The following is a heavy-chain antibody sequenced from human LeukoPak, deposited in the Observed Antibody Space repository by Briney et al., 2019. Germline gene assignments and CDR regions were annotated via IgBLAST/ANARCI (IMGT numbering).Heavy chain of an antibody. J-gene: IGHJ5*02. D-gene: IGHD1-1*01. V-gene: IGHV3-74*01. CDR2: INSDGSST. Sequence: AGGSLRLSCAASGFTFSSYWMHWVRHAPGKGLVWVSRINSDGSSTSYADSVKGRFTISRDNAKNPLYLQMNSLRAKDTAVYYCARERYSNCCDPWGQGTLVTVSS. CDR3: ARERYSNCCDP. CDR1: GFTFSSYW.